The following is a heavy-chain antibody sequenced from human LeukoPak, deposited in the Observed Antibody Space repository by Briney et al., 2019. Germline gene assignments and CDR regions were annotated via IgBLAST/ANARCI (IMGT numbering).Heavy chain of an antibody. CDR2: IYSGGST. J-gene: IGHJ6*03. D-gene: IGHD3-22*01. CDR1: GFTVSSNY. CDR3: ARDYYDSSVPAYYYMDV. Sequence: GGSLRLSCAASGFTVSSNYMSWVRQAPGKGLEWVSVIYSGGSTYYADSVKGRFTISRDNSKSTLYIQMNSLRAEDTAVYYCARDYYDSSVPAYYYMDVWGKGTTVTVSS. V-gene: IGHV3-53*01.